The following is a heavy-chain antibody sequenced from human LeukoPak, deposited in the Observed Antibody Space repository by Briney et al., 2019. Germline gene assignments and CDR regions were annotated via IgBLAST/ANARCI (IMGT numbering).Heavy chain of an antibody. CDR2: INPNSGGT. CDR1: GYTFTGYY. CDR3: ARGTFEEGFRRVPAAIQIDY. J-gene: IGHJ4*02. Sequence: ASVKVSCKASGYTFTGYYMHWVRQAPGQGLEWMGWINPNSGGTNYAQKFQGRVTMTRDTSISTAYKELSRLRSDDTAVYYCARGTFEEGFRRVPAAIQIDYWGQGTLVTVSS. V-gene: IGHV1-2*02. D-gene: IGHD2-2*01.